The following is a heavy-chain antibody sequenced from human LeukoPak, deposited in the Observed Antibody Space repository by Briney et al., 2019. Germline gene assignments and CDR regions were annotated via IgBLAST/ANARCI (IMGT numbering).Heavy chain of an antibody. Sequence: GGSLRLSCAASGLTFSSYWMSWVRQAPGKGLEWVANIKQEGSEKYYVDSVKGRFTISRDNAKNSLYLQMNSLRAEDTAVYYCARVGVGYCSGGSCYSVGYYYYYYGVDVWGQGTTVTVSS. J-gene: IGHJ6*02. CDR1: GLTFSSYW. CDR3: ARVGVGYCSGGSCYSVGYYYYYYGVDV. V-gene: IGHV3-7*01. CDR2: IKQEGSEK. D-gene: IGHD2-15*01.